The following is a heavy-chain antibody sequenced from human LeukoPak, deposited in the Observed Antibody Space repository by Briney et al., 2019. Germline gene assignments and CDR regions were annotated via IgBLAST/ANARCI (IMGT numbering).Heavy chain of an antibody. Sequence: PGGSLRLSCAASGFTFDDYAMHWVRQAPGKGLEWVSGISWNSGSIGYADSVKGRFTISRDNAKNSLYLQMNSLRAEDTALYYCEKGWGSNNDGSGAFHYWGKEPLVPASS. CDR3: EKGWGSNNDGSGAFHY. CDR2: ISWNSGSI. CDR1: GFTFDDYA. J-gene: IGHJ4*02. D-gene: IGHD3-22*01. V-gene: IGHV3-9*01.